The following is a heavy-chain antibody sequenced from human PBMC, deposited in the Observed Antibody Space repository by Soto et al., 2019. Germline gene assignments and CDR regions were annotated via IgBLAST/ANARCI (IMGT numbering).Heavy chain of an antibody. CDR2: IIPILGIA. CDR3: ARVGDGGVATIVASFAFDI. D-gene: IGHD5-12*01. J-gene: IGHJ3*02. Sequence: SVKVSCKASGGTFSSYTISWVRQAPVQGLEWMGRIIPILGIANYAQKFQGRVTITADKSTSTAYMELSSLRSEDTAVYYCARVGDGGVATIVASFAFDIWGQGTMVTVSS. CDR1: GGTFSSYT. V-gene: IGHV1-69*02.